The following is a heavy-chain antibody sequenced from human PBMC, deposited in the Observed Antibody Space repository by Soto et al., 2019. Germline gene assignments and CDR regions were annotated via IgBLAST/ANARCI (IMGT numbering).Heavy chain of an antibody. CDR1: GYTFTSYG. Sequence: QVQLVQSGAEVKKPGASVKVSCKASGYTFTSYGISWVRQAPGQGLEWMGWISAYNGNTNYAQKLQGRGTMTTDTSTSTAYMELRSMRSDDTAVYYCARVSRGGYDILTGYYTKVGAFDIWGQGTMVTVSS. J-gene: IGHJ3*02. CDR2: ISAYNGNT. CDR3: ARVSRGGYDILTGYYTKVGAFDI. V-gene: IGHV1-18*01. D-gene: IGHD3-9*01.